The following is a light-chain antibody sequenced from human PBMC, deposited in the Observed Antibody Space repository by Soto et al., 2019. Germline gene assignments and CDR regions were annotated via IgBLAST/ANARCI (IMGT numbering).Light chain of an antibody. Sequence: QAVLTQPRSVSGSPGQSVTISCTGTSSDVGAYTYVSWYQQHPGKAPKVIIYDVTKRPSGVPDRFSGSKSDNTASLSISGLQAEDEADYYCCSYAGSNTLLFGGGTKLTVL. V-gene: IGLV2-11*01. CDR3: CSYAGSNTLL. CDR1: SSDVGAYTY. J-gene: IGLJ2*01. CDR2: DVT.